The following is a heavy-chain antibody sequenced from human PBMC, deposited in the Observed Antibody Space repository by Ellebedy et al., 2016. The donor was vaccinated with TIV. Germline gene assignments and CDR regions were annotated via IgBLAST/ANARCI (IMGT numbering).Heavy chain of an antibody. Sequence: GESLKISXKGSGYSFTSYWIGWVRQMPGKGLEWMGIIYPGDSDTRYSPSFQGQVTISADKSISTAYLQWSSLKASDTAMYYCARGQYDFWSGYSTQTGFNPWGQGTLVTVSS. J-gene: IGHJ5*02. CDR2: IYPGDSDT. D-gene: IGHD3-3*01. V-gene: IGHV5-51*01. CDR1: GYSFTSYW. CDR3: ARGQYDFWSGYSTQTGFNP.